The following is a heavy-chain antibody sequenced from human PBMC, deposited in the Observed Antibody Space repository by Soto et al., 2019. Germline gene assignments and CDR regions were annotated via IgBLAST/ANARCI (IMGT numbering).Heavy chain of an antibody. D-gene: IGHD5-18*01. CDR3: AKETGYSYGFQPNALDV. Sequence: GGSLRLSCAGSGFTFSRYAMNWVRQAPGKGLEWVSIISSRGDRTSYAESVKGRFTISRDDSKNTLFLHMDSLGAEDTAVYYCAKETGYSYGFQPNALDVWGQGTTVTVSS. CDR1: GFTFSRYA. J-gene: IGHJ6*02. V-gene: IGHV3-23*01. CDR2: ISSRGDRT.